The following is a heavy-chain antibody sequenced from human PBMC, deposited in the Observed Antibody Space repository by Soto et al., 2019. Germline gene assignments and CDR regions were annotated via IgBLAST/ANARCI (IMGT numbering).Heavy chain of an antibody. D-gene: IGHD5-12*01. J-gene: IGHJ5*01. V-gene: IGHV1-18*01. CDR2: ISAYNGNT. CDR1: GYTFTSYG. CDR3: ARNVPVCSGNALNWFGS. Sequence: QVQLVQSGAEVKKPGASVKVSCKGSGYTFTSYGISWVRQAPGQGLEWMGWISAYNGNTNYAQKLQGRVTMTTDTSTSTGYMEVRSLRPDDTAVYYCARNVPVCSGNALNWFGSWGQGTLVTVSS.